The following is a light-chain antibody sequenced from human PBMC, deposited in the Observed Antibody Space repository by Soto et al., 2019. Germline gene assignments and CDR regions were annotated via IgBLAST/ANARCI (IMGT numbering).Light chain of an antibody. CDR2: DAS. Sequence: EIVLTQSPATLSLSPGERATLSCRASQSVSSYLAWYQQKPGQAPRLLIYDASNRATGIPARFSGSGSGTDFTLTSSSLQPEDFAVYYCQQRSNRPQLTFGGGTKVEIK. J-gene: IGKJ4*01. CDR1: QSVSSY. CDR3: QQRSNRPQLT. V-gene: IGKV3-11*01.